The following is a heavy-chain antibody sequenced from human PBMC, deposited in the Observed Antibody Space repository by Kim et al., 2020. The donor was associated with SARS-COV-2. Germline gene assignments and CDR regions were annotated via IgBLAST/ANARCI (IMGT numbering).Heavy chain of an antibody. J-gene: IGHJ6*02. CDR1: GGSISSYY. D-gene: IGHD3-22*01. V-gene: IGHV4-59*01. CDR2: IYYSGST. CDR3: ARTLDYYDSSGYYYYYYGMDV. Sequence: SETLSLTCTVSGGSISSYYWSWIRQPPGKGLEWIGYIYYSGSTNYNPSLKSRVTISVDTSKNQFSLKLSSVTAAATAVYYCARTLDYYDSSGYYYYYYGMDVWGQGTTVTVSS.